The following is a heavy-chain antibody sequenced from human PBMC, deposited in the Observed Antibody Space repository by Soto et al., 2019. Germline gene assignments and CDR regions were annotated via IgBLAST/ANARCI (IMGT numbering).Heavy chain of an antibody. Sequence: SETLSLTCAVSGGSISSSNWWSWVRQPPGKGLEWIGEIYHSGGTNYNPSLKSRVTISVDKSKNQFSLKLSSVTAADTAVYYCASGGGYSSGWYGDYWGQGTLVTVSS. CDR3: ASGGGYSSGWYGDY. CDR2: IYHSGGT. CDR1: GGSISSSNW. V-gene: IGHV4-4*02. D-gene: IGHD6-19*01. J-gene: IGHJ4*02.